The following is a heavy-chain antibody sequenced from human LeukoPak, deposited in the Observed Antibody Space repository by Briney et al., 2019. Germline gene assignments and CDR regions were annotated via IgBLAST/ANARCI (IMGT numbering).Heavy chain of an antibody. CDR3: ARDRIVVVPAGFEP. Sequence: ASVKVSCKASGYTFTSYAMHWVRQAPGQRLEWMGWINAGNGNTKYSQKFQGRVTITRDTSASTAYMELSSLRSEDTAVYYCARDRIVVVPAGFEPWGQGTLVTVSS. J-gene: IGHJ5*02. CDR2: INAGNGNT. CDR1: GYTFTSYA. V-gene: IGHV1-3*01. D-gene: IGHD2-2*01.